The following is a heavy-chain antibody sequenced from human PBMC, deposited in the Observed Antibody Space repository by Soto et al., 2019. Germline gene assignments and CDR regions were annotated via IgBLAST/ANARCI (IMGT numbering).Heavy chain of an antibody. V-gene: IGHV3-21*01. Sequence: EVQLVESGGGLVKPGGSLRLSCAASGFTVSSDSMNWVRHAPGKGLERVSSISSSSSYIYYADSVKGRFTISRDNAKNSLYRQMNRLRAADTAVYYCARDRSSSGFNAFDIWGQGTSVTVSS. CDR2: ISSSSSYI. CDR3: ARDRSSSGFNAFDI. J-gene: IGHJ3*02. D-gene: IGHD6-13*01. CDR1: GFTVSSDS.